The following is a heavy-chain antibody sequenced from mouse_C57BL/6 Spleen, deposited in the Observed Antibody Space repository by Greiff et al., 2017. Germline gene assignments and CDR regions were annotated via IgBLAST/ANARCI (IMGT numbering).Heavy chain of an antibody. CDR2: IWSGGST. J-gene: IGHJ3*01. V-gene: IGHV2-2*01. CDR1: GFSLTSYG. CDR3: ARNGNDYDGEGFAY. D-gene: IGHD2-4*01. Sequence: QVQLQESGPGLVQPSQSLSITCTVSGFSLTSYGVHWVRQSPGKGLEWLGVIWSGGSTDYNAAFISRLSISKDNSKSQVFFKMNSLQADDTAIYYCARNGNDYDGEGFAYWGQGTLVTVSA.